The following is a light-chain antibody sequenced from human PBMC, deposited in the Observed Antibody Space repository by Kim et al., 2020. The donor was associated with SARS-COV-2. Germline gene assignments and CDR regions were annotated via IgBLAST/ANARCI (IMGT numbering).Light chain of an antibody. V-gene: IGKV3-11*01. CDR2: DAS. CDR1: QSVSSY. CDR3: QQRSNWPRLT. Sequence: LSPGERATPSCRASQSVSSYLAWYQQKPGQAPRLLIYDASNRATGIPARFSGSGSGTDFTLTISSLEPEDFAVYYCQQRSNWPRLTFGGGTKVEI. J-gene: IGKJ4*01.